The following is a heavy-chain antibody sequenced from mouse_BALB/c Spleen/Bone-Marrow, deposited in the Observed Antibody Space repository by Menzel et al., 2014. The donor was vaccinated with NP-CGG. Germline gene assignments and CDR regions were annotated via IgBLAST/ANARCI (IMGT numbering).Heavy chain of an antibody. Sequence: DVQLVESVGDLVKPGVSLKLSCAASGFTFSNYGMSWVRQIPDKRLEWVATISSGGTYTFYPDSVKGRFTISRDNTKNTLTLQMTSLKSEDTAMYYCARRRDYDYFDYWGQGTTLTVSS. CDR1: GFTFSNYG. D-gene: IGHD2-4*01. V-gene: IGHV5-6*01. J-gene: IGHJ2*01. CDR2: ISSGGTYT. CDR3: ARRRDYDYFDY.